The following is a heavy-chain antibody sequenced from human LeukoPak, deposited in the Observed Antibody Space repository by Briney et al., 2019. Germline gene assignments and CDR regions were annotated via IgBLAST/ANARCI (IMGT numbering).Heavy chain of an antibody. Sequence: GGSLRLSCAASGFTFSSYSMNWVRQAPGKGLEWVSSISSSSSYIYYADSVKGRFTISRDNSKNTLYLQMNSLRAEDTAVYYCARGIAGRYYFDYWGQGTLVTVSS. CDR2: ISSSSSYI. J-gene: IGHJ4*02. CDR3: ARGIAGRYYFDY. V-gene: IGHV3-21*04. CDR1: GFTFSSYS.